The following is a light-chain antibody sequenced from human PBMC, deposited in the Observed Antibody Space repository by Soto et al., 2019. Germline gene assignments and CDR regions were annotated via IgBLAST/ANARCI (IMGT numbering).Light chain of an antibody. J-gene: IGKJ2*01. CDR1: QSVSSY. Sequence: EIVLTQSPVTLSLSPGERATLSCRASQSVSSYLAWYQQKPGQAPRLLIYDASNSATGIPARFSGSGSGTDFTLTISSLEPEDLAVYYCQQRSTLPRTCGQGTKLEIK. CDR3: QQRSTLPRT. CDR2: DAS. V-gene: IGKV3-11*01.